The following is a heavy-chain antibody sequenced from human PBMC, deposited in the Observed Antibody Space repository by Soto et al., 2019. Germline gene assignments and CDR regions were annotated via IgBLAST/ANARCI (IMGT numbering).Heavy chain of an antibody. D-gene: IGHD2-2*01. J-gene: IGHJ4*02. V-gene: IGHV1-69*02. CDR2: IVPLLGIT. CDR1: GGTFSSHT. CDR3: ARGKVRSTSSWENFED. Sequence: QVQLVQSGAEVKKPGSSVKVSCKASGGTFSSHTMNWVRQAPGQGLEWMGRIVPLLGITNYAQKFQGRVTITADKSTTTAYMELSSLTSEDTAVYYCARGKVRSTSSWENFEDWGQGTLVTVSS.